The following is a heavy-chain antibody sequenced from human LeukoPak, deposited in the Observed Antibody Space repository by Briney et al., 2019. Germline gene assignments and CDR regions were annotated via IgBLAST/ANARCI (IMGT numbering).Heavy chain of an antibody. Sequence: GASVKVSCKASGGTFSSYAISWVRQAPGQGLEWMGGIIPIFGTANYAQKFQGRVTITADESTSTAYMELSSLRSEDAAVYYCAREFRGSGSYRWFDPWGQGTLVTVSS. CDR3: AREFRGSGSYRWFDP. CDR1: GGTFSSYA. J-gene: IGHJ5*02. CDR2: IIPIFGTA. V-gene: IGHV1-69*13. D-gene: IGHD3-10*01.